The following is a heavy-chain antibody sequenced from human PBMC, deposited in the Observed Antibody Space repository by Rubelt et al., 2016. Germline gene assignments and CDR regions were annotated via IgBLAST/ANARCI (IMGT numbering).Heavy chain of an antibody. CDR3: AIRFEYSSSWYGDYYFDS. J-gene: IGHJ4*02. V-gene: IGHV4-38-2*02. CDR1: GYFISSGYY. D-gene: IGHD6-13*01. Sequence: QVQLQESGPGLVKPSETLSLICTVSGYFISSGYYWGWIRQSPGKGLEWIASIHHSGTTYFNPSLNSRITISVDNSNNQFSLKLSLWTAADTAVYYCAIRFEYSSSWYGDYYFDSWGQGTLVTVSS. CDR2: IHHSGTT.